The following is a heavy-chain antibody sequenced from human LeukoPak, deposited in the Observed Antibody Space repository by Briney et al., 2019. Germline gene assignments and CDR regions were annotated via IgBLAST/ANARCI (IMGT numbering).Heavy chain of an antibody. CDR2: IYSGGST. J-gene: IGHJ1*01. Sequence: GGSLRLSCAASGFTVSSNYMSWVRQAPGKGLEWVSVIYSGGSTYYADSVKGRFTISRDNSKNTLYLQMNSLRAEDTAVYYCARFPTAAEDEYFQHWGQGTLVTVSS. CDR3: ARFPTAAEDEYFQH. V-gene: IGHV3-53*01. D-gene: IGHD6-13*01. CDR1: GFTVSSNY.